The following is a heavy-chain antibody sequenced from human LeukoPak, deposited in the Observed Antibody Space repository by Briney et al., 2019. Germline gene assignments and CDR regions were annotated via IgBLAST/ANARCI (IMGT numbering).Heavy chain of an antibody. V-gene: IGHV3-13*01. CDR3: ARDTYHLGGGMDV. CDR1: EFTSRSYD. CDR2: IGTAGDT. Sequence: QPGGPLEPPVQPPEFTSRSYDMHWAAKAPGKGLGWVSAIGTAGDTYYPGSVKGRFTISRENAKNSLYLQMNSLRAGDTAVYYCARDTYHLGGGMDVWGQGTTVTVSS. J-gene: IGHJ6*02. D-gene: IGHD2-2*01.